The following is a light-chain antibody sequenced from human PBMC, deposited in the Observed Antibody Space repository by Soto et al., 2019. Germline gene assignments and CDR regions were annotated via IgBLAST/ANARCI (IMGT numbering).Light chain of an antibody. CDR2: GAS. CDR1: QSVSSSY. Sequence: KASQSVSSSYLAWYQQKPGQAPRLLIYGASSRATGIPDRFSGSGSGIHSAHSISRLAAVAAALYNRPSYVKLPYPFCPGTKVDI. J-gene: IGKJ3*01. V-gene: IGKV3-20*01. CDR3: PSYVKLPYP.